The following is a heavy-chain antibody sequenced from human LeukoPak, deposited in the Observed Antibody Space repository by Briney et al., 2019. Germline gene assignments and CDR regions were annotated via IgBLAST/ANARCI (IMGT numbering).Heavy chain of an antibody. Sequence: GGSLRLSCAASGFSFSATSMNWVRQAPGKGLEWVSSISSSSSYIYYADSVKGRFTISRDNAKNSLYLQMNSLRAEDTAVYYCARCSSGWLIFDYWGQGTLVTVSS. CDR1: GFSFSATS. D-gene: IGHD6-19*01. V-gene: IGHV3-21*01. CDR2: ISSSSSYI. CDR3: ARCSSGWLIFDY. J-gene: IGHJ4*02.